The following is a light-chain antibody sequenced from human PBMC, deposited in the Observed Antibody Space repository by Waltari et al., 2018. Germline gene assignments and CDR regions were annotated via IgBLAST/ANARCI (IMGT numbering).Light chain of an antibody. CDR3: HQYNDWPPT. J-gene: IGKJ1*01. Sequence: EVVMTQSPATLSVSPGERATLSCRASQSVSTNLAWSQQKPGQAPRLLIHGAAVRATDIPARFSGSGSGTEFTLTISSLQSEDFAVYYCHQYNDWPPTFGQGTTVEIK. V-gene: IGKV3-15*01. CDR1: QSVSTN. CDR2: GAA.